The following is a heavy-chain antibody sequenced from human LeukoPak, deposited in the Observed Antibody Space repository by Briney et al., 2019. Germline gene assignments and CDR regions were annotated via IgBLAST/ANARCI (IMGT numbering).Heavy chain of an antibody. J-gene: IGHJ5*02. Sequence: ASVKVSCKASGYMFIGYFIHWVRQAPGQGLEWMGWINPNSGGTRYAQKFQRRVTMTRDTSINTAYMELYSLTSDDTAVYYCAREESEHPNWFDPWGQGALVIVSS. CDR3: AREESEHPNWFDP. V-gene: IGHV1-2*02. CDR2: INPNSGGT. CDR1: GYMFIGYF. D-gene: IGHD3-3*01.